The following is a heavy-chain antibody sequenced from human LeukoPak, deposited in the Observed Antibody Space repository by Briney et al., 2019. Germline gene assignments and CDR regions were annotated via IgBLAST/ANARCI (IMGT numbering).Heavy chain of an antibody. CDR3: ARRGTIDSGRPWS. Sequence: SETLFLTCTVSGGSINISDYYWVWIRQPPGKGLEWIGSMHYSGCHYYNPSLKSRVHLSVDTSKNQFSLKVTSVTAADTAVYYCARRGTIDSGRPWSWGQGTLVTVSS. CDR2: MHYSGCH. J-gene: IGHJ4*02. V-gene: IGHV4-39*01. D-gene: IGHD1-26*01. CDR1: GGSINISDYY.